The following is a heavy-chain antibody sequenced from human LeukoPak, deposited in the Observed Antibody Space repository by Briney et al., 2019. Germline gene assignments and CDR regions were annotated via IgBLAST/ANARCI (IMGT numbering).Heavy chain of an antibody. D-gene: IGHD2-2*02. CDR2: IIPIFGTA. V-gene: IGHV1-69*05. CDR3: ASPIVVVPAAIPGNDAFDI. Sequence: SVKVSCKASGGTFSSYAISWVRQAPGQGLEWMGGIIPIFGTANYAQKFQGRVTITTDESTSTAYMELSSLRPEDTAVYYCASPIVVVPAAIPGNDAFDIWGQGTMVTVSS. CDR1: GGTFSSYA. J-gene: IGHJ3*02.